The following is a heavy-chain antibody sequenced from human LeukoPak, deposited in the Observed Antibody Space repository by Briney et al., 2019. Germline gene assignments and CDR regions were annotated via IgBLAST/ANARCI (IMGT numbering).Heavy chain of an antibody. CDR1: GGSISSGDYY. CDR2: IYYSGST. Sequence: PSETLSLTCTVSGGSISSGDYYWSWIRQPPGKGLEWIGYIYYSGSTYYNPSLKSRVTLSVDTSKNQFSLKLSSVTAADTAVYYCARVHTRGDHFDYWGQGTLVTVSS. J-gene: IGHJ4*02. V-gene: IGHV4-30-4*08. D-gene: IGHD2-21*02. CDR3: ARVHTRGDHFDY.